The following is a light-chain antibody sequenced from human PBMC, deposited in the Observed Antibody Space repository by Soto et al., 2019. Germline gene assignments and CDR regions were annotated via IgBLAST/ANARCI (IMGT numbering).Light chain of an antibody. CDR3: QQSYSTPLT. V-gene: IGKV3-15*01. J-gene: IGKJ1*01. Sequence: EIEMTQSPATLSVSLGDRATLSCRASQSISSNLAWYLTKPGQAPRLLIYGASTRATGIPARFSGSGSGTEFTLTISSLQPEDFATYYCQQSYSTPLTFGQGTKVDIK. CDR1: QSISSN. CDR2: GAS.